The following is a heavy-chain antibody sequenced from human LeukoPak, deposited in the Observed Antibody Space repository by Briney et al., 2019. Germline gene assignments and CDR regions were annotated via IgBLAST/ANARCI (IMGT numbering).Heavy chain of an antibody. D-gene: IGHD3-10*01. CDR2: IRSKANSYAT. J-gene: IGHJ4*02. CDR3: YTYYYGSGSYNPPFYFDY. V-gene: IGHV3-73*01. Sequence: QAGGSLRLSCAASGFTFSGSAMHWVRQASGKGLEWVGRIRSKANSYATAYAASVKGRFTISRDDSENTAYLQMNSLKTEDTAVYYCYTYYYGSGSYNPPFYFDYWGQGTLVTVSS. CDR1: GFTFSGSA.